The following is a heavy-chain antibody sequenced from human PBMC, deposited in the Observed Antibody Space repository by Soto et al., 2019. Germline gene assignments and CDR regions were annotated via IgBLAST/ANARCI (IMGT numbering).Heavy chain of an antibody. Sequence: QITLKESGPTLVRPTQTLTLTCTFSGFSLSTTGVAVAWIRQPPGEALEWLALIYCDDDKRYNSSLKSRLTINKDTSSEQGVLAMTNLDPMDTAQYFCAHSPRGPRDFWGPGILVTVSS. CDR2: IYCDDDK. J-gene: IGHJ4*02. V-gene: IGHV2-5*02. D-gene: IGHD5-12*01. CDR3: AHSPRGPRDF. CDR1: GFSLSTTGVA.